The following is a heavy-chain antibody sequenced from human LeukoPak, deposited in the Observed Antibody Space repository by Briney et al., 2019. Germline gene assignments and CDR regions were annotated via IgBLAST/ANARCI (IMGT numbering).Heavy chain of an antibody. D-gene: IGHD2-2*01. V-gene: IGHV4-34*01. J-gene: IGHJ4*02. CDR1: GGSISNYY. CDR3: ARRRLAGYQLQFGGRIDY. Sequence: SETLSLTCTVSGGSISNYYWNWIRQPAGKGLEWIGEINHSGSTNYNPSLKSRVTISVDTSKNQFSLKLSSVTAADTAVYYCARRRLAGYQLQFGGRIDYWGQGTLVTVSS. CDR2: INHSGST.